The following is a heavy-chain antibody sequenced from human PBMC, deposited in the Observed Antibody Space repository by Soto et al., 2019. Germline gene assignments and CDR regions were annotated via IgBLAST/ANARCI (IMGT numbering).Heavy chain of an antibody. CDR2: VSASGTGT. J-gene: IGHJ4*02. V-gene: IGHV3-23*01. CDR1: GFTFRSYA. Sequence: EVRLLESGGGLVQPGGSLRLSCAASGFTFRSYAMSWVRQAPGKGLEWVSAVSASGTGTYYSDSVKGRFTISRDNSKNTLYLQMNSLRAEDTALYYCARDQGASYGLYYFDYWGQGTLVTVSS. D-gene: IGHD5-18*01. CDR3: ARDQGASYGLYYFDY.